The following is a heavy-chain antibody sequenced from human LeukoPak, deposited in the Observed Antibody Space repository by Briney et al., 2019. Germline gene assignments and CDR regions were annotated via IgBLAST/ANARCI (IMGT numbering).Heavy chain of an antibody. J-gene: IGHJ6*03. Sequence: GGSLRLSCAASGFTFSSYAMSWVRQAPGKGLEWVGRIKSKTAGGAIEYAAPVEGRFSISRDDSKNTLYLQMNSLKTEDTAVYYCTTESQYTYGYGYYHYYMDDWGKGTTVTVSS. V-gene: IGHV3-15*01. CDR1: GFTFSSYA. CDR3: TTESQYTYGYGYYHYYMDD. CDR2: IKSKTAGGAI. D-gene: IGHD5-18*01.